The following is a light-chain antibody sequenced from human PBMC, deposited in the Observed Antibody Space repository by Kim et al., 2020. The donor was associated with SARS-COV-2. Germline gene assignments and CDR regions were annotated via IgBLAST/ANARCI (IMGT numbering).Light chain of an antibody. CDR3: NSRDSSGNHHYV. Sequence: LGQTVRITCKGDSLRNYYASWYQQKPGQAPVLVIYAKNNRPSGIPDRFSGSSSGNTASLTITGAQAEDEADYYCNSRDSSGNHHYVFGTGTKVTVL. V-gene: IGLV3-19*01. CDR1: SLRNYY. CDR2: AKN. J-gene: IGLJ1*01.